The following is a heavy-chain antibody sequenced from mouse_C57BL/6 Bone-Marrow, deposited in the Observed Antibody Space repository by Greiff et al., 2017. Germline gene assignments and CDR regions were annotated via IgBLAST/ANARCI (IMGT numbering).Heavy chain of an antibody. CDR3: ARWDYDGLYAMDY. Sequence: QVQLQQPGAELVRPGSSVKLSCKVSGYTFTSYWMHWVKQRPIQGLEWIGNIDPSDSETHYNQKFKDKATLTVDKSSSTAYMQLSSLTSEDSAVDYCARWDYDGLYAMDYWGQGTSVTVSS. J-gene: IGHJ4*01. CDR2: IDPSDSET. V-gene: IGHV1-52*01. CDR1: GYTFTSYW. D-gene: IGHD2-4*01.